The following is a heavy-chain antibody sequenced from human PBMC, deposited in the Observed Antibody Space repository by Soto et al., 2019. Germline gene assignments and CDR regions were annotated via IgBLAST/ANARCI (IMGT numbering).Heavy chain of an antibody. J-gene: IGHJ4*02. CDR3: AKGGGSCCFDC. CDR2: ISGSGEST. Sequence: GSLRLSCAAYGFTFSNYAMSWVRQAPGKGLEWVSAISGSGESTFYGDYVKGRFTVSRDNSKNTLYLQMNSLGVEDTAEYYCAKGGGSCCFDCWGQGTLVTVSS. V-gene: IGHV3-23*01. CDR1: GFTFSNYA. D-gene: IGHD2-15*01.